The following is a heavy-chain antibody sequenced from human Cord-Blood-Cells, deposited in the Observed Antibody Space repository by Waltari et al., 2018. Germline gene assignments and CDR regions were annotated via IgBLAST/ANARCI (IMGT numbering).Heavy chain of an antibody. CDR3: ARIRIAAAGYWDFDL. CDR1: GLPLTIAKVG. Sequence: QVTLKETVPMLVVPTETLTLTCTLAGLPLTIAKVGVSWIRQPRGKVLGWLAHIFSNHEKSHSTSLKSRLTISKDTSKSAVVLTMTNRDPVHTATYLCARIRIAAAGYWDFDLWGRGTLGTVSS. V-gene: IGHV2-26*01. D-gene: IGHD6-13*01. J-gene: IGHJ2*01. CDR2: IFSNHEK.